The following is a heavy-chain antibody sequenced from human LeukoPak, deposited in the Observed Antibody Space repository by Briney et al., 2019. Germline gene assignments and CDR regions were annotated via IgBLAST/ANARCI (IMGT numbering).Heavy chain of an antibody. Sequence: SETLSLTCTVSGGSISSYYWSWIRQPAGRGLEWIGRIYTSGSTNYNPSLKSRVTMSVDTSKNQFSLKLSSVTAADTAGYYCARDNRVLLWFGELVGNWFDPWGQGTLVTVSS. CDR2: IYTSGST. J-gene: IGHJ5*02. CDR3: ARDNRVLLWFGELVGNWFDP. V-gene: IGHV4-4*07. D-gene: IGHD3-10*01. CDR1: GGSISSYY.